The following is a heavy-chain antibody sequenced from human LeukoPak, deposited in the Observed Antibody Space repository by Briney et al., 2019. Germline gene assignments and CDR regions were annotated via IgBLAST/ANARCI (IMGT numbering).Heavy chain of an antibody. CDR2: ISSSSSTI. Sequence: PGGSLRLSCAASGFTFSSYSMNWVRQAPGKGLEWVSYISSSSSTIYYADSVKGRFTISRDNAKNSLYLQMNSLRAEDTAVYYCARREVGATGGYFDYWGQGTLVTVSS. V-gene: IGHV3-48*01. D-gene: IGHD1-26*01. CDR1: GFTFSSYS. J-gene: IGHJ4*02. CDR3: ARREVGATGGYFDY.